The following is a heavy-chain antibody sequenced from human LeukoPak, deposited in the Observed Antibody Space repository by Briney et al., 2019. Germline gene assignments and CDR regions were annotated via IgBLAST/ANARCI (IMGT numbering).Heavy chain of an antibody. D-gene: IGHD3-9*01. CDR2: IYYSGST. CDR3: ARESYDILTGYHGMDV. CDR1: GGSISSYY. J-gene: IGHJ6*02. Sequence: PSETLSLTCTVSGGSISSYYWGWIRQPPGKGLEWIGSIYYSGSTYYNPSLKSRVTISVDTSKNQFSLKLSSVTAADTAVCYCARESYDILTGYHGMDVWGQGTTVTVSS. V-gene: IGHV4-39*07.